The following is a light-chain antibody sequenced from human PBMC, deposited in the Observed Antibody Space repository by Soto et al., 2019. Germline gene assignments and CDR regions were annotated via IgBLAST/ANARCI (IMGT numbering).Light chain of an antibody. CDR1: SSDVGSYNL. Sequence: QSALTQPASGSGSPGQSITISCTGTSSDVGSYNLVSWYQQHPGKAPKLMIYEGSERPSGVSNRFSGSKSGNTASLTISGLQAEDEADYYCCSYASSNTLIFGGGTKLTVL. J-gene: IGLJ2*01. CDR3: CSYASSNTLI. CDR2: EGS. V-gene: IGLV2-23*01.